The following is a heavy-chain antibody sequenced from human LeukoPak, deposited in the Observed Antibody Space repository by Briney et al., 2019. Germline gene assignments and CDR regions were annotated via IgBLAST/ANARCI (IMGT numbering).Heavy chain of an antibody. CDR2: FKQDGSEK. D-gene: IGHD4-23*01. CDR3: ARDLLYGGNSPFDY. V-gene: IGHV3-7*04. J-gene: IGHJ4*02. Sequence: GGSLRLSCAASGFTFSRYWMSWVRQAPGKGLEWVANFKQDGSEKYYVDSVKGRFTISRDNAKNSLYLQMNSLRADDTAVYYCARDLLYGGNSPFDYWGQGTLVTVFS. CDR1: GFTFSRYW.